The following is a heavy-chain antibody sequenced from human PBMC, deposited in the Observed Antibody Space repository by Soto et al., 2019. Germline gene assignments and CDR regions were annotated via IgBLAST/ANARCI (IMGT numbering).Heavy chain of an antibody. CDR2: IYYSGST. CDR1: GGSISSSSYY. Sequence: QLQLQESGPGLVKPSETLSLTCTVSGGSISSSSYYWGWIRQPPGKGLEWIGSIYYSGSTYYNPSLKSRVTISVDTSKNQFSLKLSSVTAADTAVYYCASTSIAAAGIHFDYWGQGTLVTVSS. V-gene: IGHV4-39*01. D-gene: IGHD6-13*01. CDR3: ASTSIAAAGIHFDY. J-gene: IGHJ4*02.